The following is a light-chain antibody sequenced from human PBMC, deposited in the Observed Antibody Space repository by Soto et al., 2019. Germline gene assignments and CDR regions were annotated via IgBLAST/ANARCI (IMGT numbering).Light chain of an antibody. Sequence: QSALTQPASVSGSPGQSITISCTGTSSDVGGYNFVSWYQQHPGKAPKLVIYEVSDRPSGVSNRFSGSKSGNTASLTISGLQAGDEADYYCSSYTASSTYVFGAGTKVTV. CDR1: SSDVGGYNF. CDR2: EVS. CDR3: SSYTASSTYV. V-gene: IGLV2-14*01. J-gene: IGLJ1*01.